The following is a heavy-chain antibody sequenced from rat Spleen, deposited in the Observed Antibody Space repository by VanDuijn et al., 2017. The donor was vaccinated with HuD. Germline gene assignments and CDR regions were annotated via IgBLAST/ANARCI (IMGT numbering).Heavy chain of an antibody. CDR1: GFTFRNYD. D-gene: IGHD1-5*01. Sequence: EVQLVGSGGGLVQPGRSLKLSCAASGFTFRNYDMAWVRQAPTKGLEWVASISPSGGSTYYRDSVKGRFTVSRDNAKSTLYLQMDSLRSEDTATYYCARGDRFNPDYVMDAWGQGASVTVSS. CDR3: ARGDRFNPDYVMDA. CDR2: ISPSGGST. J-gene: IGHJ4*01. V-gene: IGHV5-25*01.